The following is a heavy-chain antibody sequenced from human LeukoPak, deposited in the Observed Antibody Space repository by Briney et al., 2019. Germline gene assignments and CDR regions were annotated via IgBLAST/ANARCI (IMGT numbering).Heavy chain of an antibody. CDR3: GRHLYGSGSSRGFDY. D-gene: IGHD3-10*01. CDR2: INHSGST. V-gene: IGHV4-34*01. Sequence: KASETLSLTCAVYGGSFSGYYWSWIRQPPGKGLEWIGEINHSGSTNYNPSLKSRVTISVVTSKNQFSLKLSSVTAADTAVYYCGRHLYGSGSSRGFDYWGQGTLVTVSS. J-gene: IGHJ4*02. CDR1: GGSFSGYY.